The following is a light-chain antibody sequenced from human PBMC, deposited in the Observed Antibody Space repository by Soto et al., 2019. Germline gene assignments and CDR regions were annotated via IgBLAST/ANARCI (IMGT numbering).Light chain of an antibody. CDR1: SGHSSYA. CDR3: QTWGTGPVV. J-gene: IGLJ2*01. Sequence: QPVLTQSASASASLGASVKLTCTLSSGHSSYAIAWHQQQPEKGPRYLMKLNSDGRHTTGDGIPDRFSGSSSGAERYLTISSLQSEDEADYYCQTWGTGPVVFGGGTKLTVL. CDR2: LNSDGRH. V-gene: IGLV4-69*01.